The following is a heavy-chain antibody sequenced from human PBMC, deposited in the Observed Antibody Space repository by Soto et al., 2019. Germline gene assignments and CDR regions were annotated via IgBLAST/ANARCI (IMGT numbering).Heavy chain of an antibody. D-gene: IGHD6-13*01. Sequence: SETLSLTCTVSGGSISSYYWSWIRQPPGKGLEWIGYIYYSGSTNYNPSLKSRVTISVDTSKNQFSLKLSSVTAADTAVYYCARGVKGSSWGDYYYYGMDVWRQGTTGTASS. CDR3: ARGVKGSSWGDYYYYGMDV. CDR1: GGSISSYY. CDR2: IYYSGST. V-gene: IGHV4-59*01. J-gene: IGHJ6*02.